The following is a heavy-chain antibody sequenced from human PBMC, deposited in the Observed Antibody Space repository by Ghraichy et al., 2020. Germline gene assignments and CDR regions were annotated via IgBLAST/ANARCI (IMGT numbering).Heavy chain of an antibody. CDR3: ATTKTRRTRPGAGS. J-gene: IGHJ5*02. CDR1: GLTFSSYW. CDR2: IKQNGSEK. Sequence: GGSLRLSCAASGLTFSSYWMSWVRQATGKGLEWVTNIKQNGSEKYYVDSVKGRFTISRDNAKNSLYLQMNSLRDEDTAVYYWATTKTRRTRPGAGSWGQGTLVTVSS. D-gene: IGHD6-19*01. V-gene: IGHV3-7*03.